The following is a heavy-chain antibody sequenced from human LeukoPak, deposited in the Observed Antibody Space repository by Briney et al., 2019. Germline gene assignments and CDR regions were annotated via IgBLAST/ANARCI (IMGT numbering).Heavy chain of an antibody. V-gene: IGHV4-34*01. CDR3: ARENYYGSGTFYSHHGMDV. CDR2: IKHYEST. Sequence: SETMSLTCAVYGGSFSGYHWSWIRQPPGKGLEWIGEIKHYESTNYNPSLKSRATISVDTSKNQFSLKLSSVTAADTAVYYCARENYYGSGTFYSHHGMDVWGQGTTVTVSS. CDR1: GGSFSGYH. J-gene: IGHJ6*02. D-gene: IGHD3-10*01.